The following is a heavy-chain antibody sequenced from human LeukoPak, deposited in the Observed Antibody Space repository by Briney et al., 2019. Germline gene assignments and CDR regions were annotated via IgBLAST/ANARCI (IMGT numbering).Heavy chain of an antibody. J-gene: IGHJ3*02. Sequence: SETLPLTCAVSGVSIGSNSYYWSWIRQPPGKGLEWIGYIYYSGSTYYNPSLKSRVTISVDTSKNQFSLKLSSVTAADTAVYYCARDATPHYYDSRPGAFDIWGQGTMVTVSS. CDR3: ARDATPHYYDSRPGAFDI. CDR1: GVSIGSNSYY. D-gene: IGHD3-22*01. V-gene: IGHV4-30-4*01. CDR2: IYYSGST.